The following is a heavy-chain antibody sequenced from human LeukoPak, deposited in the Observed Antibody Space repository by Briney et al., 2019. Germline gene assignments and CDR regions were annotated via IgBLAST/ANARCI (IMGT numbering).Heavy chain of an antibody. CDR2: IYHSGST. V-gene: IGHV4-38-2*02. CDR1: GGSISSGYY. J-gene: IGHJ5*02. CDR3: AREGSRNWFDP. Sequence: SETLSLTCTVSGGSISSGYYWGWIRQPPGKGLEWIGSIYHSGSTYYNPSLKSRVTMSVDTSKNQFSLNLSSVTAADTAVYYCAREGSRNWFDPWGQGTLVTVSS. D-gene: IGHD6-6*01.